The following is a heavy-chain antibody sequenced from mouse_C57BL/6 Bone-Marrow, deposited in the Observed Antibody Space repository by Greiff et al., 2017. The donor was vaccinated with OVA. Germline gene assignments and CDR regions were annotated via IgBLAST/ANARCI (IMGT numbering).Heavy chain of an antibody. CDR1: GYTFTSYW. J-gene: IGHJ2*01. Sequence: QVQLQQPGAELVKPGASVKMSCKASGYTFTSYWITWVKPRPGQGLEWIGDIYPGSGSTNYNEKFKSKATLTVDTSSRTAYMQLSSLTSEDSAVYYSARSDEYGYYFDDWGQGTTLTVSS. D-gene: IGHD5-1*01. CDR3: ARSDEYGYYFDD. V-gene: IGHV1-55*01. CDR2: IYPGSGST.